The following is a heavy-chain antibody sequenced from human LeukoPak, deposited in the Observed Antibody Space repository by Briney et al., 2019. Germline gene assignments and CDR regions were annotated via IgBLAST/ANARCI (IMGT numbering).Heavy chain of an antibody. Sequence: GGSLRLSCSASGFDVNSKYMSWVRQAPGKGLEWVSVIYSNGVPYYADSVKGRFTISRDNAKNSLYLQMNSLRAEDTAVYYCARAATVVTRPFDYWGQGTLVTVSS. CDR1: GFDVNSKY. D-gene: IGHD4-23*01. V-gene: IGHV3-66*01. J-gene: IGHJ4*02. CDR3: ARAATVVTRPFDY. CDR2: IYSNGVP.